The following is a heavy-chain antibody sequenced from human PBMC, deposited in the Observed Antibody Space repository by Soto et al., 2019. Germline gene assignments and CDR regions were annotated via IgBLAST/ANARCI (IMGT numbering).Heavy chain of an antibody. CDR2: ISSSSSTI. Sequence: GGSLRLSCAASGFAFSSYSMNWVRQAPGKGLEWVSYISSSSSTIYYADSVKGRFTISRDNAKNSLYLQMNSLRAEDTAVYYCAKDLRSSSSWPGYYYYYGMDVWGQGTTVTVSS. CDR1: GFAFSSYS. J-gene: IGHJ6*02. V-gene: IGHV3-48*01. D-gene: IGHD6-13*01. CDR3: AKDLRSSSSWPGYYYYYGMDV.